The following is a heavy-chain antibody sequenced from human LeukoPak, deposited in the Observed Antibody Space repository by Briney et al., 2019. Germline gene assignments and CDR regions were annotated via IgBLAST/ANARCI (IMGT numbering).Heavy chain of an antibody. CDR2: IYYSGST. D-gene: IGHD3-10*01. Sequence: SETLSLTCTVSGGSISSYYWSWIRQPPGKGLEWIGYIYYSGSTNYNPSLKSRVTISVDTSKNQFSLKLSSVTAADTAVYYCARSMVRGVIIRPLLYYYYMDVWGKGTTVTISS. CDR1: GGSISSYY. CDR3: ARSMVRGVIIRPLLYYYYMDV. J-gene: IGHJ6*03. V-gene: IGHV4-59*01.